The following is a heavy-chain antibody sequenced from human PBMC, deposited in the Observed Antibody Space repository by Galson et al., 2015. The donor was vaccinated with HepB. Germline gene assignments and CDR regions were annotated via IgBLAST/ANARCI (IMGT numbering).Heavy chain of an antibody. J-gene: IGHJ6*03. V-gene: IGHV7-4-1*02. CDR3: ATTPRPAEWLLYRSYYYHMDV. D-gene: IGHD3-3*01. Sequence: SVKVSCKASGYTFTSFPMHWVRQAPGQGLEWMGWINTDTGNPTYAQGFTGRFVFSLDTSVSTAYLHISSLKADDTAVYYCATTPRPAEWLLYRSYYYHMDVWGKGTTVTVSS. CDR2: INTDTGNP. CDR1: GYTFTSFP.